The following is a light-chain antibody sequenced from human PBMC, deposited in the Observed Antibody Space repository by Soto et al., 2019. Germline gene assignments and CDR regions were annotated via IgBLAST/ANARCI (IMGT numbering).Light chain of an antibody. CDR1: QSVSRH. CDR2: DAS. V-gene: IGKV3-11*01. CDR3: QQRSNWPRT. Sequence: EIVLTQSPATLSLSPGERATLSCRASQSVSRHLVWYQQKPGQAPRLLIYDASNRATGIPARFSGSGSGTDFTLTISSLEPEDFVVYYCQQRSNWPRTFGQGTNVEIK. J-gene: IGKJ1*01.